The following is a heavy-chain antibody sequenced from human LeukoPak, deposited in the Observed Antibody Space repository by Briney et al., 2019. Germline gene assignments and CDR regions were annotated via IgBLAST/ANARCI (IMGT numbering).Heavy chain of an antibody. CDR1: GYTFTGYY. CDR3: ARGGLPNYYDSSGYWQLDY. J-gene: IGHJ4*02. V-gene: IGHV1-2*06. D-gene: IGHD3-22*01. CDR2: INPNSGGT. Sequence: ASVKVSCKASGYTFTGYYMHWERQAPGQGLEWMGRINPNSGGTNYAQKFQGRVTMTRDTSISTAYMELSRLRSDDTAVYYCARGGLPNYYDSSGYWQLDYWGQGTLVTVSS.